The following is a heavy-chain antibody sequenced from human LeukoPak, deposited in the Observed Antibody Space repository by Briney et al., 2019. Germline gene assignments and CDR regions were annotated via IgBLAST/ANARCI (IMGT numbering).Heavy chain of an antibody. V-gene: IGHV3-30-3*01. CDR2: ISYDGSNK. Sequence: GRSLRLSCAASGFTFSSYAMHRVRQAPGKGLERVAVISYDGSNKYYADSVKGRFTISRDNSKNTLYLQMNSLRAEDTAVYYCAREAIAVAAGYFDYWGQGTLVTVSS. CDR1: GFTFSSYA. J-gene: IGHJ4*02. D-gene: IGHD6-19*01. CDR3: AREAIAVAAGYFDY.